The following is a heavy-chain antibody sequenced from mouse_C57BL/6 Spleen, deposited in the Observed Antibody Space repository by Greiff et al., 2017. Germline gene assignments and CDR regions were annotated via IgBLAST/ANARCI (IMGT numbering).Heavy chain of an antibody. CDR3: TSITTVVDY. Sequence: VQGVESGAELVRPGASVTLSCKASGYTFTDYEMHWVKQTPVHGLEWIGAIDPETGGPAYNQKFKGKAILTADKSSSTAYMELRSLTSEDAAVYYCTSITTVVDYWGQGTTLTVSS. D-gene: IGHD1-1*01. CDR1: GYTFTDYE. CDR2: IDPETGGP. V-gene: IGHV1-15*01. J-gene: IGHJ2*01.